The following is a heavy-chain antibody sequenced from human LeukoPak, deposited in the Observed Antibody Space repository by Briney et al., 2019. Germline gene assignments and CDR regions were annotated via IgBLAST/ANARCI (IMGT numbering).Heavy chain of an antibody. CDR2: ITYNSGSI. D-gene: IGHD6-25*01. CDR1: GFIFDDYA. J-gene: IGHJ4*02. CDR3: AKDMGSSGFFPLFDY. V-gene: IGHV3-9*01. Sequence: GGSLRLSCEASGFIFDDYAMHWVRQAPGKGLEWVSGITYNSGSIDYADSVKGRFTISRDNAKNSLFLQMNSLRPEDTALYYCAKDMGSSGFFPLFDYWGQGTLVTVSS.